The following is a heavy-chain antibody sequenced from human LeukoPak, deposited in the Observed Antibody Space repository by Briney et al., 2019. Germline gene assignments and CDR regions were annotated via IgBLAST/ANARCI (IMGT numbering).Heavy chain of an antibody. D-gene: IGHD7-27*01. CDR1: GGSVSSGSYY. V-gene: IGHV4-39*07. CDR3: ARGWGRGQPLRNWFDP. CDR2: IYYSGST. J-gene: IGHJ5*02. Sequence: SETLSLTCTVSGGSVSSGSYYWGWIRQPPGKGLEWIGSIYYSGSTYYNPSLKSRVTISVDTSKNQFSLKLSSVTAADTAVYYCARGWGRGQPLRNWFDPWGQGTLVTVSS.